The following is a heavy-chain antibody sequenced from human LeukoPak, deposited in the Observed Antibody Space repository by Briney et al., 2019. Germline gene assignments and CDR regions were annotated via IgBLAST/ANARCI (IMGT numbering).Heavy chain of an antibody. CDR1: GYSFTSYW. J-gene: IGHJ3*02. CDR3: GKNVKFSGSGVFDI. V-gene: IGHV5-10-1*01. Sequence: GESLKISCKGSGYSFTSYWISWVRQMPGKGLEWMGRIDPSDSYTNYSPSFQGHVTISADKSISPAYLQWSSLKASDTAMYYCGKNVKFSGSGVFDIGGQGKMVPVFS. CDR2: IDPSDSYT. D-gene: IGHD3-3*01.